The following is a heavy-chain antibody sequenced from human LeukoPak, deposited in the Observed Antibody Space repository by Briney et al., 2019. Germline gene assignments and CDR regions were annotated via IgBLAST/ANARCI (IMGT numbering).Heavy chain of an antibody. V-gene: IGHV3-9*01. D-gene: IGHD6-6*01. CDR2: ISWDSGSI. CDR3: AKDIVQLAPEAAFDI. Sequence: GGSLRLSCAASGFTFDDYAMHWVRQAPGKGLEWVSGISWDSGSIGYADSVKGRFTISRDNAKNSLYLQMNSLRAEDTALYYCAKDIVQLAPEAAFDIWGQGTMVTVSS. J-gene: IGHJ3*02. CDR1: GFTFDDYA.